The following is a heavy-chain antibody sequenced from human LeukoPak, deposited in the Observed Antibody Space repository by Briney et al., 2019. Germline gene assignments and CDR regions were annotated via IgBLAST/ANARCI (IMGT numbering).Heavy chain of an antibody. J-gene: IGHJ4*02. CDR2: FYVGGPT. Sequence: PGGSLRLSCAASGFTVSSYYMSWVRQAPGKGLEWVLVFYVGGPTYYADSVQGRFTISRDNSKNSVHLQMNSLRVEDTAVYYCARLLAAVGTLDYWGQGTLVIVSS. V-gene: IGHV3-66*01. CDR1: GFTVSSYY. D-gene: IGHD6-13*01. CDR3: ARLLAAVGTLDY.